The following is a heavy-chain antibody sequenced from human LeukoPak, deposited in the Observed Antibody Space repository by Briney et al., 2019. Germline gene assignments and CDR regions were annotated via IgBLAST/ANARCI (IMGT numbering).Heavy chain of an antibody. V-gene: IGHV6-1*01. D-gene: IGHD6-19*01. Sequence: SQTLSLTCAISGDSVSSNSAAWNWIRQSPSRGLEWLGRTYYRSKWYNDYAVSVKSRITINPDTSKNQFSLQLNSVTPEDTAVYYCAREAVAGGSWADAFDIWGQGTMVTVSS. J-gene: IGHJ3*02. CDR1: GDSVSSNSAA. CDR3: AREAVAGGSWADAFDI. CDR2: TYYRSKWYN.